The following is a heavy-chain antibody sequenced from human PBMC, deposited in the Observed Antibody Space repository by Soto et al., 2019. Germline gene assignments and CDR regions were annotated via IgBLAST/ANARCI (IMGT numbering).Heavy chain of an antibody. CDR2: INPILSMS. CDR1: GDTFAFHS. Sequence: QVQLVQSGAEVKRPGSSVKVSCKASGDTFAFHSINWVRQAPGLGLEWMGRINPILSMSKYAQRFQGRVTRTADKXTSTAYMVLSSLRAEDTAIYYCATSYGSGYRAFDYWGQGALVTVSS. CDR3: ATSYGSGYRAFDY. V-gene: IGHV1-69*02. D-gene: IGHD3-10*01. J-gene: IGHJ4*02.